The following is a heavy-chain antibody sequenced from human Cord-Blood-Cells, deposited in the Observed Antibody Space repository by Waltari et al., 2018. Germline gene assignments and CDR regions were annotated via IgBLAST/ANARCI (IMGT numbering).Heavy chain of an antibody. V-gene: IGHV3-33*01. CDR3: ARGGYCSSTSCYEGGFDY. D-gene: IGHD2-2*01. CDR1: GFTFSSYG. Sequence: QVQLVESGGGVVQPGRSLRLSCAASGFTFSSYGMHWVRQAPAKGLEWVAVIWYDGSNKYYADSVKGRFTISRDNSKNTLYLQMNSLRAEDTAVYYCARGGYCSSTSCYEGGFDYWGQGTLVTVSS. CDR2: IWYDGSNK. J-gene: IGHJ4*02.